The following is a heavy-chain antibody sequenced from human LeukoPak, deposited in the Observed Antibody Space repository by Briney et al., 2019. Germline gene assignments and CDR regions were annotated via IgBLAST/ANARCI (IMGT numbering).Heavy chain of an antibody. D-gene: IGHD5-18*01. CDR3: ARGLTRGYSFGPPAF. CDR2: VNHSVST. V-gene: IGHV4-34*01. CDR1: GGSFNHYY. Sequence: SETLSLTCAVSGGSFNHYYWSWSRQPPGKGLEWIGEVNHSVSTSSNPSLKSRVSISANTSKNQISLKLGSVTAADTAVYYCARGLTRGYSFGPPAFWGQGTLVAVSS. J-gene: IGHJ4*02.